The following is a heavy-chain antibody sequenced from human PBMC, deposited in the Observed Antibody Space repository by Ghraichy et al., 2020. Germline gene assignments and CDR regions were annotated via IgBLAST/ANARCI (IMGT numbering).Heavy chain of an antibody. V-gene: IGHV3-23*01. J-gene: IGHJ4*02. CDR1: GFTFSSYA. Sequence: GGSLRLSCAASGFTFSSYAMSWVRQAPGKGLEWVSAISGSGGSTYYADSVKGRFTISRDNSKNTLYLQMNSLRAEDTAVYYCAKDSITYYYDSSGYYHHYWGQGTLVTVSS. CDR2: ISGSGGST. CDR3: AKDSITYYYDSSGYYHHY. D-gene: IGHD3-22*01.